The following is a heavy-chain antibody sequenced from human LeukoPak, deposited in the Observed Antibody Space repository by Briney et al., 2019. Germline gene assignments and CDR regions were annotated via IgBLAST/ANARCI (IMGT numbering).Heavy chain of an antibody. Sequence: GASVRVSCKASGYTFTSYAMHWVRQAPGQRLEWMGRINAGNGNTKYLQKFQGRVTITRDTSASTAYMELSSLRTEDTAVYYCAIRPCVKSSVWHAFDIWGQGTMVTVSS. D-gene: IGHD3-10*01. V-gene: IGHV1-3*01. CDR3: AIRPCVKSSVWHAFDI. J-gene: IGHJ3*02. CDR2: INAGNGNT. CDR1: GYTFTSYA.